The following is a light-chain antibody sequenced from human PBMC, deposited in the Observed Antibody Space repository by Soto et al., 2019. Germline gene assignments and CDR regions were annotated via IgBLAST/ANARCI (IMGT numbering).Light chain of an antibody. CDR1: QSVSSY. CDR3: QQRGKWPST. CDR2: DAS. V-gene: IGKV3-11*01. J-gene: IGKJ2*02. Sequence: EIVLTQSPATLSLSPGERATLSCRASQSVSSYLAWYQQKPGQAPRLLIYDASNRATGIPARFSGSGSGTDFTLTISSLEPEDFAVYYCQQRGKWPSTFGPGTKVDI.